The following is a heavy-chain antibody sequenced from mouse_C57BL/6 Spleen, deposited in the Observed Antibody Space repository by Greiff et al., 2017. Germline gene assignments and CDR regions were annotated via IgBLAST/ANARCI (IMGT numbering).Heavy chain of an antibody. CDR3: AIEGPTVVATGDY. D-gene: IGHD1-1*01. J-gene: IGHJ2*01. Sequence: QVQLKQPGAELVKPGASVKVSRKASGYTFTSYWMHWVKQRPGQGLEWIGRIHPSDSDTNYNQKFKGKATLTVDKSSSTAYMQLSSLTSEDSAVYYCAIEGPTVVATGDYWGQGTTLTVSS. CDR2: IHPSDSDT. CDR1: GYTFTSYW. V-gene: IGHV1-74*01.